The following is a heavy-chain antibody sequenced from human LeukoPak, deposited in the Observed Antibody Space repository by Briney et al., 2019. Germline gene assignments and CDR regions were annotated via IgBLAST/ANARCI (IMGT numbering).Heavy chain of an antibody. J-gene: IGHJ4*02. CDR2: IYTSGST. CDR3: ARHGDYEGYFDY. V-gene: IGHV4-4*07. CDR1: GGSISSYY. D-gene: IGHD4-17*01. Sequence: SETLSLTCTVSGGSISSYYWSWIRQPAGKGLEWIGRIYTSGSTNHNPSLKSRVTISVDKSKNQFSLKLSSVTAADTAVYYCARHGDYEGYFDYWGQGTLVTVSS.